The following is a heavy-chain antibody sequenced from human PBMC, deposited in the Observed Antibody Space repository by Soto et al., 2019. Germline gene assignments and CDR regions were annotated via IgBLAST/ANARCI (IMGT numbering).Heavy chain of an antibody. CDR2: IIPIFGTA. D-gene: IGHD3-10*01. CDR3: ARKYYYGSGSYPYFYYYYGMDV. CDR1: GGTFSSYA. V-gene: IGHV1-69*01. J-gene: IGHJ6*02. Sequence: QVQLVQSGAEVKKPGSSVKVSCKASGGTFSSYAISWVRQAPGQGLEWMGGIIPIFGTANYAQKFQGRVTITEDESTSTDYMELSSLRSEDTAVYYCARKYYYGSGSYPYFYYYYGMDVWGQGTTVTVSS.